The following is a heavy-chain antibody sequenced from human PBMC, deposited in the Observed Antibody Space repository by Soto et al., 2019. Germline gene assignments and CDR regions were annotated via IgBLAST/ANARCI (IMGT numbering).Heavy chain of an antibody. Sequence: SVKVSCKASGGTFSSYAISWVRQAPGQGLEWMGGIIPIFGTANYAQKFQGRVTITADESTSTAYMELSSLRSEDTAVYYCARVAFPLGTPLGDFNAFDIWGQGTMVT. V-gene: IGHV1-69*13. CDR3: ARVAFPLGTPLGDFNAFDI. D-gene: IGHD2-21*01. J-gene: IGHJ3*02. CDR2: IIPIFGTA. CDR1: GGTFSSYA.